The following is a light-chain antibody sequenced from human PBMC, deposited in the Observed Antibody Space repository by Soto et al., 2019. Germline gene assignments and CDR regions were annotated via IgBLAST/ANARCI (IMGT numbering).Light chain of an antibody. CDR3: HQTHSLPLS. CDR1: QGVGGW. CDR2: ATS. V-gene: IGKV1-12*01. J-gene: IGKJ3*01. Sequence: IQMTQSPSSVSASVGDRVTMTCRASQGVGGWLAWYQQKPGKVPKLLIYATSSLHSGVPSRFRGSGSGTDFTLSTSSLHPEVFATYYCHQTHSLPLSFGPGTKVDIK.